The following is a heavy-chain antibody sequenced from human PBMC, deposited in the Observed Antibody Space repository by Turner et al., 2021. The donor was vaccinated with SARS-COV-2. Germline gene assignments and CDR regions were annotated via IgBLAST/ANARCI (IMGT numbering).Heavy chain of an antibody. CDR1: GFTFSSYS. V-gene: IGHV3-21*01. Sequence: ELQLVESGGGLFKPGGSLRRSCAASGFTFSSYSMNWVRQAPGKGLEWVSSITSSDTYYADSVKGRFTITRDNAKNSLYLQMNSLRAEDTAVYYCVRDKDSSDYYYWGQGTLVTVSS. J-gene: IGHJ4*02. CDR2: ITSSDT. D-gene: IGHD3-22*01. CDR3: VRDKDSSDYYY.